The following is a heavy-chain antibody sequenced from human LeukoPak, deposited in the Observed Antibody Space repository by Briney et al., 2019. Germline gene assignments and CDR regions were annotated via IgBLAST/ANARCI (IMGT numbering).Heavy chain of an antibody. V-gene: IGHV1-2*07. D-gene: IGHD2-15*01. CDR3: ARDSAVVAAALWFDP. CDR2: TNPKSSGR. CDR1: GYSFSDYY. Sequence: ASVKVSCKTSGYSFSDYYIHWVRQAPGQGLEWMGWTNPKSSGRNYALKFQGRVTMTKDTSTSTAYLELSSLRSDDTAVYYCARDSAVVAAALWFDPWGQGTLATVSS. J-gene: IGHJ5*02.